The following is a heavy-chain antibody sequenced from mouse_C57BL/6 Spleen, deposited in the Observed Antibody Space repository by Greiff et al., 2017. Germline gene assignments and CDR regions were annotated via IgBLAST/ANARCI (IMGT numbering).Heavy chain of an antibody. Sequence: EVKLQESGPELVKPGASVKISCKASGYSFTGYYMHWVKQSHGNILDWIGYIYPYNGVSSYNQKFKGKATLTVDRSSSTAYMELRSLTSEDSAVYYCARLTTVVPFDYWGQGTTLTVSS. J-gene: IGHJ2*01. CDR1: GYSFTGYY. CDR3: ARLTTVVPFDY. D-gene: IGHD1-1*01. V-gene: IGHV1-31*01. CDR2: IYPYNGVS.